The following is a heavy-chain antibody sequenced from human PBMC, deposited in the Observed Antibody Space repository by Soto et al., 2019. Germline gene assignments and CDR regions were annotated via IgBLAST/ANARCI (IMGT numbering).Heavy chain of an antibody. CDR2: IYYSGST. V-gene: IGHV4-59*01. J-gene: IGHJ4*02. CDR3: ARWFRGYDY. D-gene: IGHD3-10*01. CDR1: GGSISNYY. Sequence: SETLSLTCTVSGGSISNYYWSWIRQPPGKGLEWIGYIYYSGSTNYNPSLKSRVTILLDTSKNQFSLKLSSLTAADTAVYYCARWFRGYDYWGQGTLVTVSS.